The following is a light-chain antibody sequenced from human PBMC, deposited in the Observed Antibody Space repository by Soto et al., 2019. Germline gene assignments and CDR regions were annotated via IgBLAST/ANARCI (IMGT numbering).Light chain of an antibody. Sequence: DIQLTQSPSFLSSSLVDRVTITCRASQGISSYLAWYQQKPGKAPKLLIYAASTLQSGVPSRFRGSGSGTEFTLTISSLQPEDFATYYCQQLNSYPITFGQGTRLEIK. CDR1: QGISSY. V-gene: IGKV1-9*01. J-gene: IGKJ5*01. CDR3: QQLNSYPIT. CDR2: AAS.